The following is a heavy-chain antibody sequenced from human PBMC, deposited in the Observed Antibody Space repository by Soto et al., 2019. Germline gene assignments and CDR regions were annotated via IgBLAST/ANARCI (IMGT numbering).Heavy chain of an antibody. CDR2: LIPIFGTA. CDR3: ASSFKGDLWSGPAEDEFDY. V-gene: IGHV1-69*13. D-gene: IGHD3-3*01. CDR1: GGTFSSYP. Sequence: GAPVTLPRKASGGTFSSYPISWVRQAPAPGLEWMRALIPIFGTANYAQKLQGRVTITADASTRTPHIELSSLRSEDTAVYYCASSFKGDLWSGPAEDEFDYWGRGTLVTVSS. J-gene: IGHJ4*02.